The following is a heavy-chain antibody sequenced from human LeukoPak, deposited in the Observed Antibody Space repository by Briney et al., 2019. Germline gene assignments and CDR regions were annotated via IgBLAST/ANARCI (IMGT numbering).Heavy chain of an antibody. CDR2: FSHRGGS. J-gene: IGHJ4*02. D-gene: IGHD3-22*01. V-gene: IGHV4-38-2*02. Sequence: SETLSLTCTVSGYSLSSGFFCDWIRQSPGKGLEWIGSFSHRGGSYHNPSLKSRVTISVDTSKNQFSLKLLSVTAADTAVYYCARAQDFSDSSGPNYLDFWGQGALVTVSS. CDR3: ARAQDFSDSSGPNYLDF. CDR1: GYSLSSGFF.